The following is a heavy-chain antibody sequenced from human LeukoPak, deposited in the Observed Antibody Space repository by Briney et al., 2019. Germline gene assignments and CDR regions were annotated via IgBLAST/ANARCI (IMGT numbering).Heavy chain of an antibody. CDR3: ARDLYYYDSSGLEFGY. CDR1: GFIFDDYG. Sequence: GGSLRLSCAASGFIFDDYGMSWVRQAPGKGLEWVSYISSGSSTIYYADSVKGRFTISRDNAKNSLYLQMNSLRAEDTAVYYCARDLYYYDSSGLEFGYWGQGTLVTVSS. D-gene: IGHD3-22*01. J-gene: IGHJ4*02. CDR2: ISSGSSTI. V-gene: IGHV3-48*01.